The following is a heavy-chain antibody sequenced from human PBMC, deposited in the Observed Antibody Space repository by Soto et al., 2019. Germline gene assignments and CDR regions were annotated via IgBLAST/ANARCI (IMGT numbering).Heavy chain of an antibody. Sequence: QVQLVESGGGVVQPGRSLRLSCAASGFTFSSYGMHWVRQAPGKGLEWVAVIWYDGSNKYYADSVKGRFTISRDNSKNTLYLQMNSLRAEDMAVYYCARDSGYSSSWLDYWGQGTLVTVSS. D-gene: IGHD6-13*01. CDR2: IWYDGSNK. CDR1: GFTFSSYG. CDR3: ARDSGYSSSWLDY. J-gene: IGHJ4*02. V-gene: IGHV3-33*01.